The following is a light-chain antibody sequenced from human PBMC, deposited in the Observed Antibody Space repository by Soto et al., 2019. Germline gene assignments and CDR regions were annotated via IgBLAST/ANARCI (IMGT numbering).Light chain of an antibody. CDR3: CSYAGSYTYV. Sequence: QSVLTQPPSVSGAPGQRVTISCTGSSSNIGAGYGVHWYQQRPGAAPKLLISANINRPSGVPDRFSGSKSGNTASLTISGLQAEDEADYYCCSYAGSYTYVFGTGTKVTVL. CDR1: SSNIGAGYG. V-gene: IGLV1-40*01. CDR2: ANI. J-gene: IGLJ1*01.